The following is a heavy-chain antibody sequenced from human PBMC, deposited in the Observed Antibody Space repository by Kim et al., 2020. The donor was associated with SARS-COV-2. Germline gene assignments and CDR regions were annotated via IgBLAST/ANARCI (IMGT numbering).Heavy chain of an antibody. CDR3: VRDNWAAHFDY. J-gene: IGHJ4*02. Sequence: GGSLRLSCAASGFTFSQYWMSWVRQAPGKALEFVADIKQDGSEKNHVDSVKGRFTVSRDNAQNSLYLQMNSLRAEDTAVYYCVRDNWAAHFDYWGQGTLVSVSS. D-gene: IGHD7-27*01. CDR1: GFTFSQYW. V-gene: IGHV3-7*03. CDR2: IKQDGSEK.